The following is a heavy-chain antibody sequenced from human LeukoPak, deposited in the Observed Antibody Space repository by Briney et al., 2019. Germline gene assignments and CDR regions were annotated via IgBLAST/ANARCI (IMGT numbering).Heavy chain of an antibody. CDR2: IYYSGST. CDR3: ARDGLWYAIFDI. J-gene: IGHJ3*02. D-gene: IGHD2-2*01. V-gene: IGHV4-59*01. CDR1: GGSISSYY. Sequence: SETLSLTRTVSGGSISSYYWSWIQQPPGKGLEWIGYIYYSGSTTYNPSLKSRVTISVDTSKNQFSLKLSSVTAADTAVYYCARDGLWYAIFDIWGQGTMVTVSS.